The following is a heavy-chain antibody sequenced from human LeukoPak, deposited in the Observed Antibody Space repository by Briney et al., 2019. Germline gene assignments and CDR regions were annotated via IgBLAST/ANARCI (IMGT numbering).Heavy chain of an antibody. Sequence: GGSLRLSCAASEFTFSSYWMSWVRQAPGKGLEWVANIKQDGSEKYYVDSVKGRFTISRDNAKNSLYLHMSSLRAEDTAVYYCARVPWSSVTILDYWGQGARVTVSS. CDR3: ARVPWSSVTILDY. V-gene: IGHV3-7*01. CDR1: EFTFSSYW. D-gene: IGHD3-10*01. J-gene: IGHJ4*02. CDR2: IKQDGSEK.